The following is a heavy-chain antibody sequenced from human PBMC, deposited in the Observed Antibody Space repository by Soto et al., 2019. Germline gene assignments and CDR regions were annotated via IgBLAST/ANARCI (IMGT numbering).Heavy chain of an antibody. Sequence: GALGRSTVASGFTFSDYDVSWIRQAPGKGLEWVSYISSSGSTIYYADSVKGRFTISRDNAKNSLYLQMNSLRAEDTAVYYCARHGADCSSTRCHAHYYGMDVWGQATTVTVS. J-gene: IGHJ6*02. D-gene: IGHD2-2*01. CDR3: ARHGADCSSTRCHAHYYGMDV. V-gene: IGHV3-11*01. CDR2: ISSSGSTI. CDR1: GFTFSDYD.